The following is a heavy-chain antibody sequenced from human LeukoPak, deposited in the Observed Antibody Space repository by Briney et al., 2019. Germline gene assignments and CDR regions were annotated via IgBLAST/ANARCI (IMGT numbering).Heavy chain of an antibody. CDR1: GFTFSSYS. CDR2: ISSSSSTI. CDR3: ARDLSYYYDSSGPGD. D-gene: IGHD3-22*01. J-gene: IGHJ4*02. V-gene: IGHV3-48*02. Sequence: GGSLRLSCAASGFTFSSYSMNWVRQAPGKGLEWVSYISSSSSTIYYADSVKGRFTISRDNAKNSLYLQMNSLRDEDTAVYYCARDLSYYYDSSGPGDWGQGTLVTVSS.